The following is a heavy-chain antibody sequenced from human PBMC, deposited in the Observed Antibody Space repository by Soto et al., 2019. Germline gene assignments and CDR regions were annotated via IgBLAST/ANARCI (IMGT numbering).Heavy chain of an antibody. CDR3: ARGRRATVTIDF. J-gene: IGHJ4*02. V-gene: IGHV4-34*01. CDR1: GGSFSGYY. D-gene: IGHD4-17*01. CDR2: INHSGST. Sequence: SETLSLTCAVYGGSFSGYYWSWIRQPPGKGLEWIGEINHSGSTNYNPSLKSRVTISVDTSKNQFSLKLSSVTAADTAVYYCARGRRATVTIDFWGQGTLVTVSS.